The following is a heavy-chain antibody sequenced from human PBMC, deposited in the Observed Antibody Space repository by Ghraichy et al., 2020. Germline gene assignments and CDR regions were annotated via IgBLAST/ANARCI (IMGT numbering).Heavy chain of an antibody. V-gene: IGHV4-61*01. J-gene: IGHJ6*02. CDR2: VYHTGST. D-gene: IGHD3-9*01. CDR3: ARDDTYYESLTGSDYYYDGMDV. Sequence: SETLSLTCTVSGGSVSSGSYYWSWIRQPPGKGLEWIGYVYHTGSTNYNPSLKSRVTISVDTSKNLFSLKLSSVTAADTAVYYCARDDTYYESLTGSDYYYDGMDVWGQGTTVTVSS. CDR1: GGSVSSGSYY.